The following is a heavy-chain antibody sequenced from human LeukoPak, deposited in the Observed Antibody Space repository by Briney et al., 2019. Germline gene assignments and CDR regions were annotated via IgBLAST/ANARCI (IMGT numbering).Heavy chain of an antibody. CDR2: IYYSGSS. J-gene: IGHJ4*02. CDR1: GGSISSYY. CDR3: ARGGSPVPLY. V-gene: IGHV4-59*01. D-gene: IGHD1-26*01. Sequence: SETLSLTCTVSGGSISSYYWSWIRQPPGKGLEWIGYIYYSGSSNYNPSLKSRVTLSVDTSKNQFSLKLRSVTAADMAVYYCARGGSPVPLYCGQGTLVTVSS.